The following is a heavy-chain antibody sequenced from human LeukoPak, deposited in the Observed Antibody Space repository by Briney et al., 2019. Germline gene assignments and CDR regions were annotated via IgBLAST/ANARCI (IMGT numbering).Heavy chain of an antibody. V-gene: IGHV3-21*01. J-gene: IGHJ4*02. D-gene: IGHD3-10*01. CDR1: GFTFSSYS. CDR3: ARVDYGSGSYDY. Sequence: PGRSLRLSCAASGFTFSSYSMNWVRQAPGKGLEWVSSISSSSSYIYYADSVKGRFTISRDNAKNSLYLQMNSLRAEDTAVYYCARVDYGSGSYDYWGQGTLVTVSS. CDR2: ISSSSSYI.